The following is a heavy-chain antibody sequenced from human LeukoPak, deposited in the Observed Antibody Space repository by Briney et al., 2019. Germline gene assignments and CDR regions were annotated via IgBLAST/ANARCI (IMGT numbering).Heavy chain of an antibody. CDR2: IYYSVST. D-gene: IGHD2-2*01. J-gene: IGHJ5*02. Sequence: PSETLSLTCTVSGGSISSYYWSWIRQPPGKGLEWIGYIYYSVSTNYNPSLKSRVTISVDTSKNQFSLKLSSVTAADTAVYYCAASVGWFDPWGRGTLVTVSS. V-gene: IGHV4-59*01. CDR3: AASVGWFDP. CDR1: GGSISSYY.